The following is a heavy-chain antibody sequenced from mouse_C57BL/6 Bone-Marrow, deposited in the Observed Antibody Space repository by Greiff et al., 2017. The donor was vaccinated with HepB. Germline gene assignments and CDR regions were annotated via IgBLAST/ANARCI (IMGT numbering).Heavy chain of an antibody. V-gene: IGHV1-82*01. CDR2: IYPGDGDT. CDR1: GYAFSSSW. Sequence: QVQLKQSGPELVKPGASVKISCKASGYAFSSSWMNWVKQRPGKGLEWIGRIYPGDGDTNYNGKFKGKATLTADKSSSTAYMQLSSLTSEDSAVYFCARRGSSYRYFDVWGTGTTVTVSS. CDR3: ARRGSSYRYFDV. D-gene: IGHD1-1*01. J-gene: IGHJ1*03.